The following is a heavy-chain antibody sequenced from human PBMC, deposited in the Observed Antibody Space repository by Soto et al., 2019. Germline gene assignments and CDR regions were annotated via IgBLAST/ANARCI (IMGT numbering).Heavy chain of an antibody. D-gene: IGHD2-21*02. CDR2: IIPIFGTA. CDR3: ARGGRDHHIVVVTATLYYYYGMDV. J-gene: IGHJ6*02. Sequence: QVQLVQSGAEVKKPGSSVKVSCKASGGTFSSYAISWVRQAPGQGLEWMGGIIPIFGTANYAQKFQGRVTITADKSTSTAYMELSSLRSEDTAVYYCARGGRDHHIVVVTATLYYYYGMDVWGQGTTVTVSS. V-gene: IGHV1-69*06. CDR1: GGTFSSYA.